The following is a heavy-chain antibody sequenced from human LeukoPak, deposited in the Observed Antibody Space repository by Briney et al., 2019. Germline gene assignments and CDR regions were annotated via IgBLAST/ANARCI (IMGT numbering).Heavy chain of an antibody. CDR1: GFSLSTSGVG. CDR3: AHYGDYRFMYYFDY. J-gene: IGHJ4*02. V-gene: IGHV2-5*01. Sequence: EAGPTLVNPTQTLTLSCTFSGFSLSTSGVGVGWIRQPPGKALEWLALLYWNDDNRYSPPLKSRLTITKDTSKNQVVLKMTNMDPVDTATYYGAHYGDYRFMYYFDYWGQGSLVTVSS. D-gene: IGHD4-17*01. CDR2: LYWNDDN.